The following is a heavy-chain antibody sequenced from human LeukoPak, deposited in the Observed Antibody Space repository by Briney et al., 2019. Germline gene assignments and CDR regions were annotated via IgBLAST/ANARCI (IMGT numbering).Heavy chain of an antibody. CDR3: ARDEYSGYDYYYFDC. D-gene: IGHD5-12*01. V-gene: IGHV4-39*07. Sequence: SETLSLTCTVSGGSISSSSYYWGWIRQPPGKGLEWIGSIYYSGSTYYNPSLKSRVTMSVDTSKNQFSLKLSSVTAADTAVYYCARDEYSGYDYYYFDCWGQGTLVTVSS. CDR1: GGSISSSSYY. CDR2: IYYSGST. J-gene: IGHJ4*02.